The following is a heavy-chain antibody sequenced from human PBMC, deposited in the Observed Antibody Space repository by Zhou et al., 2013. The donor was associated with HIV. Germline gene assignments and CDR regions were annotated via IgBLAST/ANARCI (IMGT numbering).Heavy chain of an antibody. Sequence: QVQLVQSGTEVKKPGSSVQVSCKASGYTFTSYDINWVRQATGQGLEWMGWMNPNSGNTGYGQKFQGRVTMTRNTSLSTAYMELSSLRSEDTAVYYCARAYSSRYNDYYYYYGMDVWGQGTTVTVSS. CDR2: MNPNSGNT. J-gene: IGHJ6*02. CDR3: ARAYSSRYNDYYYYYGMDV. V-gene: IGHV1-8*01. D-gene: IGHD6-13*01. CDR1: GYTFTSYD.